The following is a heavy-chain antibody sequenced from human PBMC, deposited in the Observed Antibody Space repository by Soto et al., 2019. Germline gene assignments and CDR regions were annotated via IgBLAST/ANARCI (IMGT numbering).Heavy chain of an antibody. CDR2: INYVGRTS. CDR1: GDSMSGFY. CDR3: ARFRRNYFDY. Sequence: QVQLQESGPGLVKPSETLSLTCTVSGDSMSGFYWSWIRQTPGKGLEWIGYINYVGRTSYYSPSLQSRVTISLDSSKNQFSLMLSSVTAADTAVYFCARFRRNYFDYWGQGTLVTVSS. V-gene: IGHV4-59*01. D-gene: IGHD3-10*01. J-gene: IGHJ4*02.